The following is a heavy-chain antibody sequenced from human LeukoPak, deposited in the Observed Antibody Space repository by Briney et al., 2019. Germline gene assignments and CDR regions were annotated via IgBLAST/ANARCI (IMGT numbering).Heavy chain of an antibody. J-gene: IGHJ6*02. CDR2: ISAYNGYT. Sequence: ASVKVSCKASGYTFTSYGISWVRQAPGQGLEWMGWISAYNGYTNYAQKLQGRVTMTTDTSTSTAYMELRSLRSEDTAVYFCARGVRGVVGMDVWGQGTTVTVSS. CDR1: GYTFTSYG. V-gene: IGHV1-18*01. D-gene: IGHD3-10*01. CDR3: ARGVRGVVGMDV.